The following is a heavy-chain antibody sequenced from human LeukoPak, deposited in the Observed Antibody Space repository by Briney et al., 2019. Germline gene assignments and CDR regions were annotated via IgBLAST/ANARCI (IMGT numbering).Heavy chain of an antibody. CDR3: ARERAGGLDY. J-gene: IGHJ4*02. Sequence: GGSLRLSCAASGFTFSSYSMNWVRQAPGKGLEWVSYISSSSSTIYYADSVKGRFTISRDNAKNSLYLQMNSLRAEDTAVYYCARERAGGLDYWGQGTLVTVSS. CDR2: ISSSSSTI. D-gene: IGHD2-8*02. V-gene: IGHV3-48*01. CDR1: GFTFSSYS.